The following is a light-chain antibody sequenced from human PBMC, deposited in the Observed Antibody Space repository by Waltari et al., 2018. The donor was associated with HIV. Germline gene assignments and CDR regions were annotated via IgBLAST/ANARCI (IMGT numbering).Light chain of an antibody. CDR1: QDIKKN. CDR2: EAS. V-gene: IGKV1-33*01. CDR3: QQSADLWT. J-gene: IGKJ1*01. Sequence: DIQMTQSPSSLSSYVGDTFTITCQASQDIKKNLNWYQQKPGKAPKVLISEASILEAGVPSRFTGTGSGRDFSLTISSLQPEDVATYYCQQSADLWTFGQGTKVELK.